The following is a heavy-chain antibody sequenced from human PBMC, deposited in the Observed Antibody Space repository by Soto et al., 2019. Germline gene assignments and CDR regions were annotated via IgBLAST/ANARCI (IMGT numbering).Heavy chain of an antibody. CDR2: INHSGST. D-gene: IGHD6-6*01. J-gene: IGHJ1*01. V-gene: IGHV4-34*01. CDR1: GGSFSGYY. Sequence: SETLSLTCAVYGGSFSGYYWSWIRQPPGKGLEWIGEINHSGSTNYNPSLKSRVTISVDTSKNQFSLKLSSVTAADTAVYYCARGGQQLVPTAEYFQHWGQGTLVTVSS. CDR3: ARGGQQLVPTAEYFQH.